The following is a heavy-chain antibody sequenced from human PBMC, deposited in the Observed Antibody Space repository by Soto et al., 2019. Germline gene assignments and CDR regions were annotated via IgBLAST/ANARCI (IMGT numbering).Heavy chain of an antibody. CDR2: ISVLNGYA. Sequence: ASVKVSCKTSGYSFHNSGISWVRQAPGQGLEWMGWISVLNGYAHYGQKFQGRVIMTADTFTSTAYMELRSLRSDDTAVYYCARENYDFWSGYYIKTYYYYYGMDVWGQGTTVTVSS. CDR3: ARENYDFWSGYYIKTYYYYYGMDV. V-gene: IGHV1-18*01. D-gene: IGHD3-3*01. J-gene: IGHJ6*02. CDR1: GYSFHNSG.